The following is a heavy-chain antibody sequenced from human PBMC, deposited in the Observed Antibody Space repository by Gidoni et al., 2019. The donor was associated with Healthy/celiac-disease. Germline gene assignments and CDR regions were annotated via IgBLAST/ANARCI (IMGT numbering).Heavy chain of an antibody. V-gene: IGHV4-31*03. CDR2: INHSGRT. J-gene: IGHJ4*02. D-gene: IGHD4-17*01. Sequence: QVQLQASGPGLVKPSQTLSLTCPVSGVSISRSSYDWNWIRQDPGKGLEWIGYINHSGRTHYTPSLKSRVAISVDTSKNEFSLKLTSVTAADTAVYYCGGSYSDYSVFDDWGQGTLVTVSS. CDR1: GVSISRSSYD. CDR3: GGSYSDYSVFDD.